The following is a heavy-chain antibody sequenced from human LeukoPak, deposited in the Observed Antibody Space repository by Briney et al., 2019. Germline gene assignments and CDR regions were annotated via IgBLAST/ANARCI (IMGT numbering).Heavy chain of an antibody. CDR2: FDPEDGET. D-gene: IGHD3-16*02. CDR1: GYTLTELS. Sequence: ASVKVSCKVSGYTLTELSMHWVRQAPGKGLEWMGGFDPEDGETIYAQKFQGRATMTEDTSTDTAYMELSSLRSEDTAVYYCATDPSIYVWGSYRFDYWGQGTLVTVSS. J-gene: IGHJ4*02. CDR3: ATDPSIYVWGSYRFDY. V-gene: IGHV1-24*01.